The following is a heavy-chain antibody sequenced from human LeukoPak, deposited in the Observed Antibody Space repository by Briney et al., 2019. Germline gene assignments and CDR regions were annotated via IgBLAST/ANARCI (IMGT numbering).Heavy chain of an antibody. CDR1: GGSISSGGYY. CDR2: IYHSGST. CDR3: ARMSGSYSRFDY. Sequence: SETLSLTCTVSGGSISSGGYYWSWIRQPPGKGLEWIGYIYHSGSTYYNPSLKSRVTISVDRSKNQFSLKLSSVTAADTAVYYCARMSGSYSRFDYWGQGTLVTVSS. J-gene: IGHJ4*02. D-gene: IGHD1-26*01. V-gene: IGHV4-30-2*01.